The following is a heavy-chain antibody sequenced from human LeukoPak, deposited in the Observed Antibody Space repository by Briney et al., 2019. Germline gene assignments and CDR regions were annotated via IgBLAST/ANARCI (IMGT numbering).Heavy chain of an antibody. CDR2: IWYDGSNK. J-gene: IGHJ5*02. CDR1: GFTFSSNG. V-gene: IGHV3-33*08. CDR3: AKGSSTWNVPYNWFDP. Sequence: GGSLRLSCAASGFTFSSNGMHWVRQAPGKGLEWVAVIWYDGSNKYYADSVKGRFTISRDNSKNTLYLQMNSLRAEDTAVYYCAKGSSTWNVPYNWFDPWGQGTLVTVSS. D-gene: IGHD6-13*01.